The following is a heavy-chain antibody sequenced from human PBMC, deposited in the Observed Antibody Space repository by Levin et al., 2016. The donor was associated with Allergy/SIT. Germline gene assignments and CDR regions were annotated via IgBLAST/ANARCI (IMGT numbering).Heavy chain of an antibody. CDR3: ARSKVAGLFDY. CDR1: GFIFGNYW. J-gene: IGHJ4*02. CDR2: IKQDGSEK. V-gene: IGHV3-7*02. D-gene: IGHD6-19*01. Sequence: GESLKISCATSGFIFGNYWMSWVRQAPGKGLEWVANIKQDGSEKYFADSVKGRFSISRDNAKKSQYLQLNSLKDEDTAVYYCARSKVAGLFDYWGQGTLVTVSS.